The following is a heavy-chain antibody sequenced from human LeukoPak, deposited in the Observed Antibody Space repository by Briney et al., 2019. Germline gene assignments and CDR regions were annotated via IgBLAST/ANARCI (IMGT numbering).Heavy chain of an antibody. J-gene: IGHJ4*02. CDR3: AREAPDTGNNYFDY. V-gene: IGHV3-21*01. CDR1: GFAFSSYS. D-gene: IGHD1-26*01. Sequence: PGGSLRLSCAASGFAFSSYSMDWVRQAPGKGLEWVSSISSSSSYIYYADSVKGRFTISRDNAKNSLYLQMNSLRAEDTALYYCAREAPDTGNNYFDYWGQGALVTVSS. CDR2: ISSSSSYI.